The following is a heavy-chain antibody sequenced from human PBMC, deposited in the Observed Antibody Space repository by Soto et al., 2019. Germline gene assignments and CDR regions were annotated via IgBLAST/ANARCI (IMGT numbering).Heavy chain of an antibody. V-gene: IGHV3-33*08. J-gene: IGHJ6*02. CDR3: ARADCAGAYCYSWPFNYGVDV. CDR1: GFTFNTYG. D-gene: IGHD2-15*01. Sequence: GGSLRLSCTTSGFTFNTYGMHWVRQAPGKGLEWVAIIWYDGSNKYYADSVKGRFTISRDNSRNTLYLQMNSLRAEDTALYYCARADCAGAYCYSWPFNYGVDVWGQGTTVTVSS. CDR2: IWYDGSNK.